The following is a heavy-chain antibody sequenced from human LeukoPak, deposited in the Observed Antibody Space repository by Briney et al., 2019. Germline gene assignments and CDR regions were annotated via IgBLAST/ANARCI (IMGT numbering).Heavy chain of an antibody. CDR1: GASISSDY. CDR2: IYYSGTT. CDR3: ARRIAVPGSYYFDY. V-gene: IGHV4-59*08. J-gene: IGHJ4*02. D-gene: IGHD6-13*01. Sequence: KPSETLSLTCTVSGASISSDYWSWIRQPPGKGLEWIAHIYYSGTTNYNPSLKSRVTLSLDTSKNQFSLRLSSVTAADTAVYYCARRIAVPGSYYFDYWGQGTLVTVSS.